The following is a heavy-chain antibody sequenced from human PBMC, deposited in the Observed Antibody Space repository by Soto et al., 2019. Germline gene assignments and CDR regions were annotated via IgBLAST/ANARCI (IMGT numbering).Heavy chain of an antibody. V-gene: IGHV1-69*02. CDR1: GGTFSSYT. Sequence: ASVKVSCKASGGTFSSYTISWVRQAPGQGLEWMGRIIPILGIANYAQKFQGRVTITADKSTSTAYMELSSLRSEDTAVYYCASSPPVVPAALKGGDYYYYYYMDVWGKGTTVTVSS. D-gene: IGHD2-2*01. CDR2: IIPILGIA. J-gene: IGHJ6*03. CDR3: ASSPPVVPAALKGGDYYYYYYMDV.